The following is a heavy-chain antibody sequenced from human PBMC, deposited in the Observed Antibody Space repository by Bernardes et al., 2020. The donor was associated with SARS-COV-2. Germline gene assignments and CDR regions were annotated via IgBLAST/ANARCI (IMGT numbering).Heavy chain of an antibody. CDR1: GYTFTSYG. D-gene: IGHD6-13*01. V-gene: IGHV1-18*04. CDR3: ARDLSSWYPYYFDY. Sequence: ASVKVSCKASGYTFTSYGISWVRQAPGQGLEGMGWISAYNGNTTYAQKLQGRVTMTTDTSTSTAYMELRSLRSDDTAVYYCARDLSSWYPYYFDYWGQGTLVTVSS. J-gene: IGHJ4*02. CDR2: ISAYNGNT.